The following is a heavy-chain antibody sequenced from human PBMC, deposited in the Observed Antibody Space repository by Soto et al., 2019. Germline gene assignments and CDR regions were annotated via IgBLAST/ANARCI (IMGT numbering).Heavy chain of an antibody. D-gene: IGHD6-13*01. J-gene: IGHJ4*02. CDR2: ISGSGRST. Sequence: TGGSLRLSCAASGFTFSSYAMSWVRQAPGMGLEWVSAISGSGRSTYYADSVKGRFTISRDNSKNTLYLQMNSLRAEDTAVYYCAKEQKDSSTWSELNYWGQGTLVTV. CDR1: GFTFSSYA. CDR3: AKEQKDSSTWSELNY. V-gene: IGHV3-23*01.